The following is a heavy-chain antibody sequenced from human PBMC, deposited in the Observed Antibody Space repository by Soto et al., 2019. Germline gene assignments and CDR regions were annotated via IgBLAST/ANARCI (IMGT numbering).Heavy chain of an antibody. CDR1: GYTFTSYG. J-gene: IGHJ3*02. CDR3: ARDVPATDAFDI. Sequence: ASVKVSCKASGYTFTSYGISWVRQAPGQGLEWMGWISAYNGNTNYAQKLQGRVTMTTDTSTSTAYMELRSLRSDDTAVYSCARDVPATDAFDIWGQGTMVTVSS. D-gene: IGHD2-2*01. V-gene: IGHV1-18*01. CDR2: ISAYNGNT.